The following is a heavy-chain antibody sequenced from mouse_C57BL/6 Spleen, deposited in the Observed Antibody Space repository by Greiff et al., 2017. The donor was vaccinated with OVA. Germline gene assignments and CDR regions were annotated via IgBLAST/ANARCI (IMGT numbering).Heavy chain of an antibody. CDR2: ISYDGSN. D-gene: IGHD1-1*01. V-gene: IGHV3-6*01. CDR3: ARGATVVDWYFDV. CDR1: GYSITSGYY. J-gene: IGHJ1*03. Sequence: DVQLQESGPGLVKPSQSLSLTCSVTGYSITSGYYWNWIRQFPGNKLECMGYISYDGSNNYNPSLKNRISITRDTSKNQLFLKLNSVTTEDTATYYGARGATVVDWYFDVWGTGTTVTVSS.